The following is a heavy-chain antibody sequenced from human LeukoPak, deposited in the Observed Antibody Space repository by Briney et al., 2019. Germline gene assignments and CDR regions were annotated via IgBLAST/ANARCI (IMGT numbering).Heavy chain of an antibody. CDR1: GGSFSGYY. D-gene: IGHD2-2*02. V-gene: IGHV4-34*01. CDR3: ARRCSSTSCYNY. J-gene: IGHJ4*02. CDR2: INHSGST. Sequence: SETLSLTSAVYGGSFSGYYWSWIRKPPGKGLEWIGEINHSGSTKYNPSLKSRVTISVDTSKNQFSLKLSSVTAADTAVYYCARRCSSTSCYNYWGQGTLVTVSS.